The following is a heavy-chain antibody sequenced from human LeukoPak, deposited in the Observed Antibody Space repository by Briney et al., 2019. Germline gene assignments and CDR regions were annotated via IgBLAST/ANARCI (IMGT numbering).Heavy chain of an antibody. D-gene: IGHD5-12*01. Sequence: GASVKVSCKASGGTFSSYAISWVRQAPGQGLEWMGRIIPIFGTANYAQRFQGGVTITADESTSTAYMELSSLRSEDTAVYYCAREKYSGYDSLCFDYWGQGTLVTVSS. CDR1: GGTFSSYA. CDR3: AREKYSGYDSLCFDY. J-gene: IGHJ4*02. CDR2: IIPIFGTA. V-gene: IGHV1-69*15.